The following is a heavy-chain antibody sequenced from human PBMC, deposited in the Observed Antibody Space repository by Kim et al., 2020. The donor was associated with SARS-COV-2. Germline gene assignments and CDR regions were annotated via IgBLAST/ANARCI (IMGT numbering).Heavy chain of an antibody. J-gene: IGHJ5*02. D-gene: IGHD6-13*01. CDR3: ARDGYSAIDL. V-gene: IGHV4-59*01. Sequence: SETLSLTCTVSGGSITTYYWTWIRQSPGKGLEWIGYIYHNGDTRYNPSLKSRITISVDTAKNQFSLKVNSVTAADTAVYYCARDGYSAIDLWGQGTLVTVSS. CDR2: IYHNGDT. CDR1: GGSITTYY.